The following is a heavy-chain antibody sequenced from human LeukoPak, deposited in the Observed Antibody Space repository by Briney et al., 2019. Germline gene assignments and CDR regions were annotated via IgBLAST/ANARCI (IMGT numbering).Heavy chain of an antibody. V-gene: IGHV3-7*01. CDR3: ASYYYDSHPEESRYYGMDV. J-gene: IGHJ6*02. D-gene: IGHD3-22*01. CDR2: IKQDGSEQ. Sequence: PGGSLRLSCAASGFIFSSYWMIWVRQAPGKGLEWVANIKQDGSEQYYVDSVKGRFTISRDNAKNSLYLQMNSLRAEDTAVYYCASYYYDSHPEESRYYGMDVWGQGTTVTVSS. CDR1: GFIFSSYW.